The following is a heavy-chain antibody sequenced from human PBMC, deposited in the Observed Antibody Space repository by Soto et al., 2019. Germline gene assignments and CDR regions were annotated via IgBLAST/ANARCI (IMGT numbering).Heavy chain of an antibody. J-gene: IGHJ4*02. CDR2: IKSKADGSTT. Sequence: EVHLVESGGGLVKPGGSLRLSCAASGITLSNAWMTWVRQAPGKGLEWVGRIKSKADGSTTEYGSPVKDRFIISRDDSENTRDLQMHSLKTEDTAVYYCATPRPGSHGYGYWGQGTLVTVSS. V-gene: IGHV3-15*01. D-gene: IGHD3-16*01. CDR1: GITLSNAW. CDR3: ATPRPGSHGYGY.